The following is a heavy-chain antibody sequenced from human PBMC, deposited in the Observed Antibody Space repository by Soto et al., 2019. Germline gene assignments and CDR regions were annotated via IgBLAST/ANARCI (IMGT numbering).Heavy chain of an antibody. D-gene: IGHD3-9*01. V-gene: IGHV3-30*18. CDR3: AKGYFDWLLGDQYYYYYGMDV. J-gene: IGHJ6*02. CDR1: GFTFSSYG. CDR2: ISYDGSNK. Sequence: GGSLRLSCAASGFTFSSYGMHWVRQAPGKGLEWVAVISYDGSNKYYADSVKGRFTISRDNSKNTLYLQMNSLRAEDTAVYYCAKGYFDWLLGDQYYYYYGMDVWGQGTTVTVSS.